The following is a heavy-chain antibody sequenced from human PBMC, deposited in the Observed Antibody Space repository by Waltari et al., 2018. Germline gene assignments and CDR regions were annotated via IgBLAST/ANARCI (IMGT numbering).Heavy chain of an antibody. CDR2: IYYSGST. CDR1: GGSISSYY. D-gene: IGHD4-17*01. V-gene: IGHV4-59*12. J-gene: IGHJ4*02. CDR3: ARGSVTTGGFDY. Sequence: QVQLQESGPGLVKPSETLSLTCTVPGGSISSYYWSWIRQPPGKGLEWIGYIYYSGSTNYNPSLKSRVTISVDTSKNQFSLKLSSVTAADTAVYYCARGSVTTGGFDYWGQGTLVTVSS.